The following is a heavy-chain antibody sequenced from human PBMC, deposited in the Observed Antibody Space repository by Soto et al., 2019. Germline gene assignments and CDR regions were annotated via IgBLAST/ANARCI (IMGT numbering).Heavy chain of an antibody. D-gene: IGHD3-10*02. CDR1: GGSISSSSYY. Sequence: QLQLQESGPGLVKPSETLSLTCTVSGGSISSSSYYWGWIRQPPGKGLEWIGSIYYSGSTYYNPSLKSRVTISVDTSKNQFSLKLSSVTAADTAVYYCARHYVAAYAFDIWGQGTMVTVSS. V-gene: IGHV4-39*01. CDR2: IYYSGST. J-gene: IGHJ3*02. CDR3: ARHYVAAYAFDI.